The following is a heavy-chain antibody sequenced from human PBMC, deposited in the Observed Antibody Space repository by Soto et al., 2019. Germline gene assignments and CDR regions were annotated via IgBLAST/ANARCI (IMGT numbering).Heavy chain of an antibody. CDR3: ARDIDY. V-gene: IGHV4-59*01. J-gene: IGHJ4*02. Sequence: SETLSLTCTVSGGSISSYYWSWIRQPPGKGLEWIGYIYYSGSTNYNPSLKSRVTISVDTSKNQFSLKLSSVTAADTAVYYCARDIDYWGQGTLVTVSS. CDR1: GGSISSYY. CDR2: IYYSGST.